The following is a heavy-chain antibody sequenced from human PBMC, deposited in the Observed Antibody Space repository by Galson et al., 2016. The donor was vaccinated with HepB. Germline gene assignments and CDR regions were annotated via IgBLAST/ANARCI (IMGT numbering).Heavy chain of an antibody. D-gene: IGHD6-19*01. CDR3: ARDRRQYRRDWYGGPDGMDV. V-gene: IGHV3-53*01. Sequence: SLRLSCAASGFTVSNNYMSWVRQAPGTGLQWVSLIYSGGDTDYADSVKGRFTISRDNSENTLYLQMNSLRAEDTAMYYCARDRRQYRRDWYGGPDGMDVWGQGTTVTVSS. CDR2: IYSGGDT. CDR1: GFTVSNNY. J-gene: IGHJ6*02.